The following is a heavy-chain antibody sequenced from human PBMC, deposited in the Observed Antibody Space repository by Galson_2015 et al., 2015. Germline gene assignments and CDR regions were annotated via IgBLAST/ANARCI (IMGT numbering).Heavy chain of an antibody. V-gene: IGHV1-3*01. CDR3: ARGYVSSSSPVGD. CDR2: INAGNGNT. Sequence: SVKVSCKASGYTSTSYAIHWVRQAPGQRLEWMGWINAGNGNTKYSQKFQGRVTITRDTSASTAYMELSSLRSEDTAVYYCARGYVSSSSPVGDWGKGTTVTVSS. J-gene: IGHJ6*04. D-gene: IGHD6-13*01. CDR1: GYTSTSYA.